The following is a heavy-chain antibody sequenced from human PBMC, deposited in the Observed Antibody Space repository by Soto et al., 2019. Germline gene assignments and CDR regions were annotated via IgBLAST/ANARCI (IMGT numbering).Heavy chain of an antibody. V-gene: IGHV3-7*05. CDR3: ALDVSPMISTAYLHAVAI. CDR2: INRNGSKK. CDR1: GFTLSAYW. D-gene: IGHD1-1*01. Sequence: EVQLEESGGGLVQPGGSLRRSCAASGFTLSAYWMTWVRQAPGKGLEWVANINRNGSKKSYLDSVRGRFNISRDNVGHSLSLQPDSPTAAHTALYCSALDVSPMISTAYLHAVAIWGQGTMVTVPS. J-gene: IGHJ3*02.